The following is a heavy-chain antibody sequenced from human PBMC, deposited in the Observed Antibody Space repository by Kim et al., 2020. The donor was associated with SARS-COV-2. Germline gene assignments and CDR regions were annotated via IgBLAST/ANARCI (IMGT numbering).Heavy chain of an antibody. V-gene: IGHV4-39*01. D-gene: IGHD1-26*01. CDR1: GGSISSSSYY. CDR2: IYYSGST. CDR3: ARPIVGARFDY. J-gene: IGHJ4*02. Sequence: SETLSLTCTVSGGSISSSSYYWGWIRQPPGKGLEWIGSIYYSGSTYYNPSLKSRVTISVDTSKNQFSLKLSSVTAADTAVYYCARPIVGARFDYWGQGT.